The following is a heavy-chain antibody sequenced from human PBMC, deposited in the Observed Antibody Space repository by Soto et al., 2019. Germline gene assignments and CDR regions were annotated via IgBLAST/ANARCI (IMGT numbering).Heavy chain of an antibody. V-gene: IGHV3-53*01. CDR2: IYSGGTI. Sequence: EVQVVESGGGLVQPGGSLRLSCAVSGFTVTINYMSWVRQAPGKGLEWVSVIYSGGTIYYADSVKGRFTISRDTSKNTLYLQMNSLRGEDTAVYYCHGYGYWGQGTLVTVSS. CDR3: HGYGY. J-gene: IGHJ4*02. CDR1: GFTVTINY. D-gene: IGHD5-12*01.